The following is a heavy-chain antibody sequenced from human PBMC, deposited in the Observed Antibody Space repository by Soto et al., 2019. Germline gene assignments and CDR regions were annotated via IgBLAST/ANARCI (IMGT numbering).Heavy chain of an antibody. CDR2: INHSGST. Sequence: QVQLRQWGAGLVKPSETLSLTCAVYGGSFDGYYWNWIRQPPGKGLEWIGEINHSGSTNYNPSLKSRVSISVDTSKKQFSLRLSSVTAADTAVYYCASQRPTVTTFDSWGQGTLVTVSS. D-gene: IGHD4-17*01. J-gene: IGHJ4*02. V-gene: IGHV4-34*01. CDR1: GGSFDGYY. CDR3: ASQRPTVTTFDS.